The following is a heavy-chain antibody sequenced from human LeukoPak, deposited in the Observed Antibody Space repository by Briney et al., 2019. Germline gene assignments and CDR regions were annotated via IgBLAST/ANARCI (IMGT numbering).Heavy chain of an antibody. D-gene: IGHD2-8*01. CDR3: SRENGAFSPFGY. CDR1: GGSISNTNW. J-gene: IGHJ4*02. Sequence: SGTLSLTCGVSGGSISNTNWWSWVCQPPGQGLEWIGEISLTGLTHYNPSLESRVTVSLDKSKNQLSLNLTSVTAADTAVYYCSRENGAFSPFGYWGQGTLVTVLS. V-gene: IGHV4-4*02. CDR2: ISLTGLT.